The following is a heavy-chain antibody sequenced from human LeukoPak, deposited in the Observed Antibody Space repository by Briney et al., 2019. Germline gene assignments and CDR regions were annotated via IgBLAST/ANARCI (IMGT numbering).Heavy chain of an antibody. J-gene: IGHJ5*02. V-gene: IGHV1-46*01. D-gene: IGHD3-10*01. CDR2: INPSGGST. CDR3: ARVSSGSYVWFDP. Sequence: GASVKVSCKASGYILTSYYMHWVRQAPGQGLEWMGIINPSGGSTSYAQKFQGRVTMTRDTSTSTVYMELSSLRSEDTAVYYCARVSSGSYVWFDPWGQGTLVTVSS. CDR1: GYILTSYY.